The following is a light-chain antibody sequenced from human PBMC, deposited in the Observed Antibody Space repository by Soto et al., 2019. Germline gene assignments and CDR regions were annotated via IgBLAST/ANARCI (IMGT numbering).Light chain of an antibody. V-gene: IGKV3-15*01. J-gene: IGKJ1*01. CDR1: QSVSSN. CDR2: GAS. CDR3: QQYNNWPRK. Sequence: EIVMTQSPGTLSVSPGERATLSCRASQSVSSNLAWYQQKPGQAPRLLIYGASTRATGIPARFSGSRSGTEFTLTISSLQSEDFAVYYCQQYNNWPRKFGQGTKVEIK.